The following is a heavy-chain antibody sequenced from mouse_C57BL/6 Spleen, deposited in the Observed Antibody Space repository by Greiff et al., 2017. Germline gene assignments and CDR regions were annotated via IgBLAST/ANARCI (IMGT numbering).Heavy chain of an antibody. V-gene: IGHV2-9*01. D-gene: IGHD2-5*01. CDR2: IWGGGSP. J-gene: IGHJ4*01. CDR3: DKRGGHSTGDY. Sequence: VKLMESGPGLVAPSQSLSITCTVSGFSLTSYGVDWVRQPPGKGLEWLGVIWGGGSPNYNSALMSRLSINKDNSKCQVFLKMNSLQNYETDMYESDKRGGHSTGDYWGQGTSVTVSS. CDR1: GFSLTSYG.